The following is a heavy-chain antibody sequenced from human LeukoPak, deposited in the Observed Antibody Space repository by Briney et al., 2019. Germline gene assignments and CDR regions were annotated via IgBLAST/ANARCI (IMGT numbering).Heavy chain of an antibody. D-gene: IGHD3-22*01. CDR3: AREGPNSSGLDN. Sequence: PSQTLSLTCTISGGSIISGSYFWSWIRQPAGKGLEWIGRIYTSGSTNYNPSLKSRVTISVDTSKNQFSLKLSSVTAADTAVYYCAREGPNSSGLDNWGQGTLVTVSS. CDR2: IYTSGST. J-gene: IGHJ4*02. V-gene: IGHV4-61*02. CDR1: GGSIISGSYF.